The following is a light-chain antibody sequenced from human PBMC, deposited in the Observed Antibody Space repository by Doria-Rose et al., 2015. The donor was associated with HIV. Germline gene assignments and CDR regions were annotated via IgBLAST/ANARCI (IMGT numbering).Light chain of an antibody. J-gene: IGKJ5*01. Sequence: TQSPSSFSASTGDRVTISCRASQGISSYLAWYQQEPGKAPNLLIYAASTLQSGVPSRFGGSGSGADFTLTISCLQSEDFATYYCQQYYSYPRAFGQGTRLEIK. V-gene: IGKV1-8*01. CDR2: AAS. CDR1: QGISSY. CDR3: QQYYSYPRA.